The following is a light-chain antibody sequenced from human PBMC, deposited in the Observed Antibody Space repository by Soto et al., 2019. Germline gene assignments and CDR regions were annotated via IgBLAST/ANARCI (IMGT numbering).Light chain of an antibody. V-gene: IGKV2D-29*02. CDR1: QSLLHSDGKTY. CDR3: MQNFYLYT. Sequence: IVMTQTPLSLSVTPGQSASISCKSSQSLLHSDGKTYLYWYLQKPGQSPRLLIYEVSNRFSRVPDRVSGSGSGTEFALKISRVEAEDVGVYFCMQNFYLYTFGQGTKLEI. CDR2: EVS. J-gene: IGKJ2*01.